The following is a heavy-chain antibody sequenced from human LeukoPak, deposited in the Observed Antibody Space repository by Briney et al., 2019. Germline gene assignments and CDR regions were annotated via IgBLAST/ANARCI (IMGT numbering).Heavy chain of an antibody. J-gene: IGHJ4*02. D-gene: IGHD4-23*01. CDR3: ARNGGNSDYDY. CDR1: GGSISSSSSIC. CDR2: IYDSGAT. V-gene: IGHV4-4*02. Sequence: PSETLSLTCAVSGGSISSSSSICWTWVRQPPGKGLEWIGEIYDSGATNYNPSLKSRVTMLLVKSKNQFSLKLNSVTAADTAVYYCARNGGNSDYDYWGQGTLVTVSA.